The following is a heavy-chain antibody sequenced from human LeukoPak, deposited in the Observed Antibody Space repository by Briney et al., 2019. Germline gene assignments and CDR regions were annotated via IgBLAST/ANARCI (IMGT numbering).Heavy chain of an antibody. CDR3: ARAGEWLDPYYYYMDV. CDR2: IYPGDSDT. CDR1: GYSFTSYW. V-gene: IGHV5-51*01. D-gene: IGHD6-19*01. J-gene: IGHJ6*03. Sequence: GESLKISCKGSGYSFTSYWIGWVRQMPGKGLEWMGIIYPGDSDTRYSPSFQGQVTISADKSISTAYLQWSSLKASDTAMYYCARAGEWLDPYYYYMDVWSKGTTVTVSS.